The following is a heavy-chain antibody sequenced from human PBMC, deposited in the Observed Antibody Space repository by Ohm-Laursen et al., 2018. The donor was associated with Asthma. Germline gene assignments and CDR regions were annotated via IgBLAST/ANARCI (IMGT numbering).Heavy chain of an antibody. CDR3: ARETYYYDSSGYYYRWFDP. CDR1: GFTFSSYW. CDR2: IKQDGSEK. J-gene: IGHJ5*02. Sequence: SLRLSFAASGFTFSSYWMSWVRQAPGKGLEWVANIKQDGSEKYYVDSVKGRFTISRDNAKNSLYLQMNSLRAEDTAVYYCARETYYYDSSGYYYRWFDPWGQGTLVTVSS. V-gene: IGHV3-7*01. D-gene: IGHD3-22*01.